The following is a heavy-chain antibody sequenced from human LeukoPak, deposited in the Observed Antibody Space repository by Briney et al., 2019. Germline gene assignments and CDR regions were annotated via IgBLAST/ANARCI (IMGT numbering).Heavy chain of an antibody. CDR1: GGSFSGYY. CDR3: ARGWDYYYYMDV. Sequence: SETLSLTCAVYGGSFSGYYWSWIRQPPGKGLEWIGEINHSGSTNYNPSLKSRVTISVGTSKNQFSLKLNSVTAADTAVYYCARGWDYYYYMDVWGRGTTVTVSS. CDR2: INHSGST. D-gene: IGHD7-27*01. J-gene: IGHJ6*03. V-gene: IGHV4-34*01.